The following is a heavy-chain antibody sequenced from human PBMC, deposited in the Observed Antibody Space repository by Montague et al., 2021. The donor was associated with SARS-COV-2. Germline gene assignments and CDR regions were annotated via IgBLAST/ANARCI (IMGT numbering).Heavy chain of an antibody. CDR1: GGSISSSSYY. V-gene: IGHV4-39*07. CDR3: ARTEIQVWSRGWFDP. CDR2: IYNSGST. J-gene: IGHJ5*02. D-gene: IGHD5-18*01. Sequence: SETLSLTCTVSGGSISSSSYYWGWIRQPPGKGLEWIGSIYNSGSTYYNPSLKSRVTISVDTSKNQFSLKLSSVTAADTAVYYCARTEIQVWSRGWFDPWGQGTLVTVSS.